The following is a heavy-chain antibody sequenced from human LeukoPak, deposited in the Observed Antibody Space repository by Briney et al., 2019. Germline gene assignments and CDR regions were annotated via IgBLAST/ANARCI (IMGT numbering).Heavy chain of an antibody. CDR3: ARSPTSWYFDY. D-gene: IGHD2-2*01. V-gene: IGHV3-30*02. Sequence: GGSLRLSCAASGFIFSSYGMHWVRQAPGKGLEWVAFIRYDGGNKYYADSVKGRFTISRDNSKNTLYVQMNSLRAEDTAVYFCARSPTSWYFDYWGQGTLVTVSS. CDR1: GFIFSSYG. CDR2: IRYDGGNK. J-gene: IGHJ4*02.